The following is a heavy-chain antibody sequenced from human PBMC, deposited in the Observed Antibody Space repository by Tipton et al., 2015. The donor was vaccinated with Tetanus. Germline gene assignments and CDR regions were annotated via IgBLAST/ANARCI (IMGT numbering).Heavy chain of an antibody. V-gene: IGHV4-30-4*01. CDR2: MFYSGSA. CDR1: GGSISNDNYY. CDR3: ARGPTATSDY. D-gene: IGHD4-17*01. Sequence: LRLSCTVSGGSISNDNYYWSWIRQPPGKGLEWIGYMFYSGSAYYNPSLKSRITISKDTSRNQFSLNLSSVTAADTAVYYCARGPTATSDYWGQGTLVTVSS. J-gene: IGHJ4*02.